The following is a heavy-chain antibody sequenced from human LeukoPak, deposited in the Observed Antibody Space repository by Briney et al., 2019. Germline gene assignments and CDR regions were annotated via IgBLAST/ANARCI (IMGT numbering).Heavy chain of an antibody. V-gene: IGHV3-30*03. J-gene: IGHJ4*02. Sequence: GGSLRLSCAASGFTFRSYGMHWVRQAPGKGLEWVVVISYDGSNKYYVDSVKGRFTISRDNSKNTLYLQMNSLRVEDTAAYYCARDPGIAAAGTVGYFDSWGQGILVTVSS. CDR2: ISYDGSNK. CDR3: ARDPGIAAAGTVGYFDS. CDR1: GFTFRSYG. D-gene: IGHD6-13*01.